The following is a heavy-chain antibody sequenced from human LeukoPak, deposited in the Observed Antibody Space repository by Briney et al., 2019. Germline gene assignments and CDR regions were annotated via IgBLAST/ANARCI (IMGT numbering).Heavy chain of an antibody. Sequence: GESLKISCKGSGYSFTSYWIGWVHQMPGKGLEWMGIIYPGDSDTRYSPSFQGQVTISADKSISTAYLQWSSLKASDTAMYYCARASKYCGGDCYPGHYYYYYGMDVWGQGTTVTVSS. CDR2: IYPGDSDT. J-gene: IGHJ6*02. D-gene: IGHD2-21*02. CDR1: GYSFTSYW. CDR3: ARASKYCGGDCYPGHYYYYYGMDV. V-gene: IGHV5-51*07.